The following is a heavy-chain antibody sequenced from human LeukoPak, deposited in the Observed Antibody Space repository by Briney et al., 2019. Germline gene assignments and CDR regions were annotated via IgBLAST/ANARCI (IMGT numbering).Heavy chain of an antibody. D-gene: IGHD5-18*01. CDR2: TYYRSKWYN. CDR1: GGSFS. V-gene: IGHV6-1*01. Sequence: SQTLSLTCAISGGSFSRNWIRQSPSRGLEWLGRTYYRSKWYNDYAVSVKSRITINPDTSKNQFSLQLNSVTPEDTAVYYCARNLHTDFDYWGQGTLVTVSS. CDR3: ARNLHTDFDY. J-gene: IGHJ4*02.